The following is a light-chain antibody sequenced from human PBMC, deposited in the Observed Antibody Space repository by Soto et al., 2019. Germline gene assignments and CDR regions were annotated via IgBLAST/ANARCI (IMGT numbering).Light chain of an antibody. CDR2: EVS. CDR3: SSYTSSSTDV. CDR1: SSDIGGSNY. Sequence: QSVLTQPASVSGSPGQSITISCTGTSSDIGGSNYVSWYRHHPGKAPKLMIYEVSKRPSGVSNRFSGSKSSNTASLTISGLQAEDEADYYCSSYTSSSTDVFGTGTKVTVL. J-gene: IGLJ1*01. V-gene: IGLV2-14*01.